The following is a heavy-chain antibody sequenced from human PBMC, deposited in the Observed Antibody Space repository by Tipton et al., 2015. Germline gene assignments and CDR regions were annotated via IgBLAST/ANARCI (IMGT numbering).Heavy chain of an antibody. V-gene: IGHV3-66*01. CDR2: IYSGAGT. CDR1: GFIFSNFA. CDR3: AKVAVATFYYYYYGMDV. D-gene: IGHD5-12*01. J-gene: IGHJ6*02. Sequence: SLRLSCAASGFIFSNFAMSWVRQAPGKGLEWVSVIYSGAGTYYVDSVRGRFTISRDNSKNTLYLQMNSLRTEDTAVYYCAKVAVATFYYYYYGMDVWGQGTTVTVSS.